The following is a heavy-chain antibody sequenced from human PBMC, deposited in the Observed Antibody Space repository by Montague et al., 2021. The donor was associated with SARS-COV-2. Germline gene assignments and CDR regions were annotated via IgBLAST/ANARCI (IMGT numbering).Heavy chain of an antibody. CDR2: IYYSGST. CDR1: GGSISSYY. CDR3: ARALYCSDGSCYPNWFDP. D-gene: IGHD2-15*01. Sequence: SETLSLTCTVSGGSISSYYWSWIRQPLGKGLEWIGYIYYSGSTNYNPSLESRVTISVDTSKNQFSLKLSSVTAADTAVYCCARALYCSDGSCYPNWFDPWGQGTLVAVSS. V-gene: IGHV4-59*01. J-gene: IGHJ5*02.